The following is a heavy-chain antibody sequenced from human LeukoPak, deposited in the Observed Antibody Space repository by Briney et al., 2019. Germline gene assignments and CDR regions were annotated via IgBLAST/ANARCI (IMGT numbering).Heavy chain of an antibody. J-gene: IGHJ4*02. Sequence: SETLSLTCAVYGDSFSGYYWSWIRQPPGKGLEWIAEINHRGSTHYNPSLKSRVDISADTSKNQFSLNLDSVTAADTAVYYCARSWAGMYYPFYYFDYWGQGSLVTVSS. CDR2: INHRGST. D-gene: IGHD2-8*01. V-gene: IGHV4-34*01. CDR1: GDSFSGYY. CDR3: ARSWAGMYYPFYYFDY.